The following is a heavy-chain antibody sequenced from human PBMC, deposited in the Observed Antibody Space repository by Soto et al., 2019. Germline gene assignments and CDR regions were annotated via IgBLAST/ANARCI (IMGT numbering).Heavy chain of an antibody. J-gene: IGHJ4*02. Sequence: SETLSLTCAVYGGSFSGYYWSWIRQPPGKGLELIGEINHSGSTNYNPSLKSRVTISVDTSKNQFSMKLSSVTAADTTVYYCARASGDYYGSSGYPDYLGQGTLVTVSS. CDR2: INHSGST. CDR1: GGSFSGYY. D-gene: IGHD3-22*01. V-gene: IGHV4-34*01. CDR3: ARASGDYYGSSGYPDY.